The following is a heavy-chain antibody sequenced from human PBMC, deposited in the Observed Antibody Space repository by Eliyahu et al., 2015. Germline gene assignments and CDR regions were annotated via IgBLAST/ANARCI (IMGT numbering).Heavy chain of an antibody. D-gene: IGHD2-15*01. Sequence: QXQLVQSGAEVKKPGSSVKVXCKASGGXFSXYXXXWVRQAPGQGLEWMGGIIPIFGTANYAQKFQGRVTITADKSTSTAYMELSSLRSEDTAVYYCASSDYSCSGGSCYFIWFDPWGQGTLVTVSS. J-gene: IGHJ5*02. CDR1: GGXFSXYX. CDR2: IIPIFGTA. CDR3: ASSDYSCSGGSCYFIWFDP. V-gene: IGHV1-69*06.